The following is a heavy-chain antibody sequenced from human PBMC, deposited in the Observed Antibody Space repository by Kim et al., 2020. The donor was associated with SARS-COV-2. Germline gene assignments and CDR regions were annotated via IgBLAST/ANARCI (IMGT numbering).Heavy chain of an antibody. D-gene: IGHD4-17*01. J-gene: IGHJ4*02. V-gene: IGHV5-10-1*01. Sequence: GESLKISCKGSGYSFSSYWISWVRQMPGKGLEWMVTIDPSDSYTNYSPSFQGHVTISADRSISTAYLQWSSLRASDTAMYYCVRSRWRTTVTTIDYWGQGTLVTVSS. CDR2: IDPSDSYT. CDR1: GYSFSSYW. CDR3: VRSRWRTTVTTIDY.